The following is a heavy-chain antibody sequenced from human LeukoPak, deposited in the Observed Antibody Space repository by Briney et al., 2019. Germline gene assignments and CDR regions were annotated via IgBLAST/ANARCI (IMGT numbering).Heavy chain of an antibody. CDR1: GFTFSSYA. D-gene: IGHD6-13*01. J-gene: IGHJ4*02. Sequence: GGSLRLSCAASGFTFSSYAMHWVRQAPGKGLEWVAVISYDGSNKYYADSVKGRFTISRDNSKNTLYLQMNSLRAEDTAVYYCARDWEVGIAAPSALDYWGQGTLVTVSS. CDR2: ISYDGSNK. V-gene: IGHV3-30-3*01. CDR3: ARDWEVGIAAPSALDY.